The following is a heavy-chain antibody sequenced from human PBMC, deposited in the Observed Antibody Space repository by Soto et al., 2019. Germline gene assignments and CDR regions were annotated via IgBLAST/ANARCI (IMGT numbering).Heavy chain of an antibody. CDR3: ARTYYDSSESYYYYYGMDV. V-gene: IGHV3-30-3*01. D-gene: IGHD3-22*01. CDR1: GFTFSSYA. Sequence: PGGSLRLSCAASGFTFSSYAMHWVRQAPGKGLEWVAVISYDGSNKYYADSVKGRFTISRDNSKNTLYLQMNSLRAEDTAVYYCARTYYDSSESYYYYYGMDVWGQGTTVTVSS. CDR2: ISYDGSNK. J-gene: IGHJ6*02.